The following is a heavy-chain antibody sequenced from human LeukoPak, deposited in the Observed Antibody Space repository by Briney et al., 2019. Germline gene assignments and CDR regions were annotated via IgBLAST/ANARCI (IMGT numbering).Heavy chain of an antibody. CDR2: ISSSSSYI. CDR1: GGSISSSSYY. V-gene: IGHV3-21*01. D-gene: IGHD3-16*01. CDR3: ARDYDYFDY. J-gene: IGHJ4*02. Sequence: ETLSLTCTVSGGSISSSSYYWGWVRQAPGKGLEWVSSISSSSSYIYYADSVKGRFTISRDNAKNSLYLQMNSLRAEDTAVYYCARDYDYFDYWGQGTLVTVSS.